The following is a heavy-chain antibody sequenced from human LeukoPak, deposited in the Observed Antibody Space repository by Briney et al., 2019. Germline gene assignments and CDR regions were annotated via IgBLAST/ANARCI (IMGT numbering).Heavy chain of an antibody. J-gene: IGHJ3*02. CDR2: IYYSGST. V-gene: IGHV4-39*01. Sequence: SGTLSLTCAVSGGSISSSSWWSWVRQPPGKGLEWLGSIYYSGSTYYNPSLKSRVTISVDTSKNQFSLKLSSVTAADTAVYYCARRSSWYGAFDIWGQGTMVTVSS. CDR3: ARRSSWYGAFDI. D-gene: IGHD6-13*01. CDR1: GGSISSSSW.